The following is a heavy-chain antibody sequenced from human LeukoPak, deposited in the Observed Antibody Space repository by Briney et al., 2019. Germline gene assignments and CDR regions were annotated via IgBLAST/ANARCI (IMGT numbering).Heavy chain of an antibody. Sequence: GGSLRLSCAASGFTFTTYSMTWVRQAPGRGLEWVSSISSSGYVYYTDSVKGRFTISRDNAKNSLYLQMNSLRAEDTAVYYCARDRPAYSSGWYGFDYWGQGTLVTVSS. CDR3: ARDRPAYSSGWYGFDY. V-gene: IGHV3-21*04. J-gene: IGHJ4*02. D-gene: IGHD6-19*01. CDR2: ISSSGYV. CDR1: GFTFTTYS.